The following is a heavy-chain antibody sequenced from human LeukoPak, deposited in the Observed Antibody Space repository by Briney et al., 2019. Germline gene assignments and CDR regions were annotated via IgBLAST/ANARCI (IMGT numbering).Heavy chain of an antibody. CDR2: IRYDGSNK. CDR1: GFTFSSYD. J-gene: IGHJ4*02. CDR3: AKAYSGYFDY. V-gene: IGHV3-30*02. D-gene: IGHD2-15*01. Sequence: GGSLRLSCAASGFTFSSYDMDWVRQAPGKGLEWVAFIRYDGSNKYYADSVKGRFTISRDNCKNTLYLQMHSLRAEDTAVYYCAKAYSGYFDYWGQGTLVTVSS.